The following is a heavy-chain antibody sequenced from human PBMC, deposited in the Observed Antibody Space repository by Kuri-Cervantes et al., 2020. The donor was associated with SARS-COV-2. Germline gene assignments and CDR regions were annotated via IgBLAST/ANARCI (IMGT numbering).Heavy chain of an antibody. V-gene: IGHV3-66*01. CDR3: ARDSMTTRDFDY. CDR2: IYSGGST. CDR1: GFTFDDYA. J-gene: IGHJ4*02. D-gene: IGHD4-11*01. Sequence: GESLKISCAASGFTFDDYAMHWVRQAPGKGLEWVSVIYSGGSTYYADSVKGRFTISRDNAKNMLYLYMNSLRADDTAVYYCARDSMTTRDFDYWGQGTLVTVSS.